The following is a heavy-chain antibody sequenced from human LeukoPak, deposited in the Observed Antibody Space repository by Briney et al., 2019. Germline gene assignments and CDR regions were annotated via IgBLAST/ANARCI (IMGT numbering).Heavy chain of an antibody. D-gene: IGHD2-2*01. V-gene: IGHV3-30*04. Sequence: QVQLVESGGGEVQPGRSLSLSCAPPGFTFSSYAMHWVGQAPGKGLEWVAVISYDGSNKYYADSVKGRFTISRDNSKNTLYLQMNSLRAEDTAVYYCARGDGYQLPLLDYWGQGTLVTVSS. J-gene: IGHJ4*02. CDR2: ISYDGSNK. CDR3: ARGDGYQLPLLDY. CDR1: GFTFSSYA.